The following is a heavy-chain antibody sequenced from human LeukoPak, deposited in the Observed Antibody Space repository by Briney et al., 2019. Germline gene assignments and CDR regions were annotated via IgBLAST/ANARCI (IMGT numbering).Heavy chain of an antibody. J-gene: IGHJ4*02. CDR2: INSDGSST. Sequence: PGGSLRLSCAASGFTFSSYWMHWVRHAPGKGLVWVSRINSDGSSTSYADSVKGRFTISRDNARNTLYLQMNSLRAEDTAVYYCARGMRITMVRGVIPHDYWGQGALVTVSS. CDR3: ARGMRITMVRGVIPHDY. CDR1: GFTFSSYW. D-gene: IGHD3-10*01. V-gene: IGHV3-74*01.